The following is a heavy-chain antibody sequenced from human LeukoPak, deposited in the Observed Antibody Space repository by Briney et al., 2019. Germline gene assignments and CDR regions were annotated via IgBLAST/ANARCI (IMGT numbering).Heavy chain of an antibody. Sequence: SETLSLTCAVYGGSFSGYYWSWIRQPPGKGLEWIGEINHSGSTNYNPSLKSRVTISVDTSKNQFSLKLSSVTAADTAVYYCARDRRRITIFGVVIATHYYYGMDVWGQGTTVTVPS. CDR1: GGSFSGYY. J-gene: IGHJ6*02. CDR2: INHSGST. CDR3: ARDRRRITIFGVVIATHYYYGMDV. D-gene: IGHD3-3*01. V-gene: IGHV4-34*01.